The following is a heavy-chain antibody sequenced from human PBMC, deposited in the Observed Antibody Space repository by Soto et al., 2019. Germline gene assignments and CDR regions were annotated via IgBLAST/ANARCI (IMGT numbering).Heavy chain of an antibody. CDR3: AKDQGSSSRYYYYGMDV. CDR2: ISGSGGST. V-gene: IGHV3-23*01. Sequence: EVQLLESGGGLVQPGGSLRLSCAASGFTFSSYAMSWVRQAPGKGLEWVSAISGSGGSTSYADSVKGRFTISRDNSKNPLYLQMNSLRAEDTAVYYCAKDQGSSSRYYYYGMDVWGQGTTVTVSS. CDR1: GFTFSSYA. J-gene: IGHJ6*02. D-gene: IGHD6-13*01.